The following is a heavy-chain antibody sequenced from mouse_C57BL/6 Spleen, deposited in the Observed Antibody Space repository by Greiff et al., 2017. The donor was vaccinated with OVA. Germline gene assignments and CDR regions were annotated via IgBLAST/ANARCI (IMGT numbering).Heavy chain of an antibody. CDR3: ARAYYRNYVWYFDV. Sequence: QVQLQQSGPGLVQPSQSLSITCTVSGFSLTSYGVHWVRQSPGKGLEWLGVIWSGGSTDSNAALMSSLRTTKVNSKSQVFFKMNSLQAEDTAIYYCARAYYRNYVWYFDVWGTGTTVTVSS. CDR1: GFSLTSYG. CDR2: IWSGGST. D-gene: IGHD2-5*01. J-gene: IGHJ1*03. V-gene: IGHV2-5*01.